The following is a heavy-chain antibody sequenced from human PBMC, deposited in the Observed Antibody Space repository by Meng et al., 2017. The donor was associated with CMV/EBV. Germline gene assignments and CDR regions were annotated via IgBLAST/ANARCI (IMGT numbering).Heavy chain of an antibody. CDR1: GFTFSSYS. CDR2: ISSSSSYI. CDR3: ARAGVAYCSSTSCYGYFDY. D-gene: IGHD2-2*01. Sequence: GGSLRLSCAASGFTFSSYSMNWVRQAPGKGLEWVSSISSSSSYIYYADSVKGRFTISRDNAKNSLYLQMNSLRAEDTAVYYCARAGVAYCSSTSCYGYFDYWGQGTLVTVS. V-gene: IGHV3-21*01. J-gene: IGHJ4*02.